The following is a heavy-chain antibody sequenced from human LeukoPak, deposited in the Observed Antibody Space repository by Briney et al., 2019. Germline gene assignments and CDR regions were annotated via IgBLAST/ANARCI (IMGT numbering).Heavy chain of an antibody. J-gene: IGHJ5*02. CDR1: RYIFSTYW. CDR3: ATGSKGGNWIDP. V-gene: IGHV5-10-1*01. Sequence: EASLKISCKGSRYIFSTYWITWVRQMPGKGLEWMGRIDPSDSYTNYSPPFQGHVTISADKATSTVYLQWSSLKASDTAMYYCATGSKGGNWIDPWGQGTLVTVSS. CDR2: IDPSDSYT. D-gene: IGHD3-16*01.